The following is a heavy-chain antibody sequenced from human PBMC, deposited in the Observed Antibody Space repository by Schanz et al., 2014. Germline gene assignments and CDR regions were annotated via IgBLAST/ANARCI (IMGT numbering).Heavy chain of an antibody. CDR1: AFIFRSYS. J-gene: IGHJ4*02. CDR2: MWNDGIKT. CDR3: ARDPNTSAWLPYFDT. D-gene: IGHD6-19*01. Sequence: VQLVESGGGVVQPGGSLRLSCAASAFIFRSYSMHWVRQAPGKGLEWVAVMWNDGIKTHYADSGKGRFTISRDNSKNTVYLQMNSLRTDDTAMYYCARDPNTSAWLPYFDTWGQGTLVTVSS. V-gene: IGHV3-33*08.